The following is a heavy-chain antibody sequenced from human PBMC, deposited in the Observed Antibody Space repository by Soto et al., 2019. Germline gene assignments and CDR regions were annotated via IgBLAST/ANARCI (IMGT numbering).Heavy chain of an antibody. D-gene: IGHD3-10*01. CDR2: TYYNGNA. CDR3: ARHFVAVVIKGWGY. CDR1: GGSIDRSNYY. V-gene: IGHV4-39*01. J-gene: IGHJ4*02. Sequence: DTLSLTCNVSGGSIDRSNYYWDWLRQPPGKGLEWIGTTYYNGNAYYNPSLKSRVSMSVDTSKNQFSLKLVSVTAADTAVYYCARHFVAVVIKGWGYWGQGTLVTVS.